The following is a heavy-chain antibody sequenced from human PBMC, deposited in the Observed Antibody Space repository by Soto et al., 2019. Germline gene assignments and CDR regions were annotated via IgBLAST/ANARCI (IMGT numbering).Heavy chain of an antibody. J-gene: IGHJ3*02. CDR3: ASEVNWGGNFFCLGRRSQI. D-gene: IGHD2-21*02. CDR2: IYHSGST. V-gene: IGHV4-4*02. Sequence: QVQLQESGPGLVKPSGTLSLTCAVSGGSINSSNCWSWVRQPPGKGLEWIGGIYHSGSTNYNPSLKGRVTLSLDKSKIQFCLKLNSETATSKDVDFFASEVNWGGNFFCLGRRSQIWGQGTMVSVSS. CDR1: GGSINSSNC.